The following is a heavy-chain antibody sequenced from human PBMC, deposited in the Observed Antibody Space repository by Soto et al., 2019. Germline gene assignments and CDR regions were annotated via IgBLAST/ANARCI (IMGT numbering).Heavy chain of an antibody. D-gene: IGHD3-10*01. J-gene: IGHJ4*02. CDR3: ARDLTKGITMVRGVNRPH. CDR2: ISGSGDST. V-gene: IGHV3-23*01. Sequence: GGSLRLSCAASALTFASYAMSWVGQGPGKGLEWVSSISGSGDSTYYADSVKGRFTISRDNSKNSLYLQMNSLRAEDTAVYYCARDLTKGITMVRGVNRPHWGQRTLVTVSS. CDR1: ALTFASYA.